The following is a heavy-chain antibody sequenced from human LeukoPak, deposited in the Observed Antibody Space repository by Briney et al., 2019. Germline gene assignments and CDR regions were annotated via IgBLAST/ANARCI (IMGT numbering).Heavy chain of an antibody. Sequence: GASVKVSCKASGGTFSSYAISWVRQAPGQGPEWMGGIIPIFGTANYAQKFQGRVTITAVESMSTAYMELSSLRSEDTAVYYCARGWLAETTVVTPYNYWGQGTLVTVSS. CDR2: IIPIFGTA. J-gene: IGHJ4*02. CDR1: GGTFSSYA. V-gene: IGHV1-69*01. CDR3: ARGWLAETTVVTPYNY. D-gene: IGHD4-23*01.